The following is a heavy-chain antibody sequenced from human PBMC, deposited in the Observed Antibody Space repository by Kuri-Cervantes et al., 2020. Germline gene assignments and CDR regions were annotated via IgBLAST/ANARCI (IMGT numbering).Heavy chain of an antibody. CDR2: INHSGST. D-gene: IGHD3-16*02. V-gene: IGHV4-34*01. CDR3: ARKNMITFGGVIVPTPAFDY. Sequence: SETLSLTCAVYGGSFSGYYWSWIRQPPGKGLEWIGEINHSGSTNYNPSLKSRVTISVDKSKNQFSLKLSSVTAADTAVYYCARKNMITFGGVIVPTPAFDYWGQGTLVTVSS. CDR1: GGSFSGYY. J-gene: IGHJ4*02.